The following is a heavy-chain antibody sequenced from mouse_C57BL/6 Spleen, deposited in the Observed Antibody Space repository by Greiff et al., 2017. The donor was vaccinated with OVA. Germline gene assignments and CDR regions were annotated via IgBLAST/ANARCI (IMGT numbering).Heavy chain of an antibody. CDR2: INPSSGYT. J-gene: IGHJ2*01. CDR3: ARGDYGSSGAFDY. D-gene: IGHD1-1*01. V-gene: IGHV1-7*01. CDR1: GYTFTSYW. Sequence: QVQLQQSGAELAKPGASVKLSCKASGYTFTSYWMHWVKQRPGQGLEWIGYINPSSGYTKYNQKFKDKATLTADKSSSTAYMQLSSLTYEDSAVYYCARGDYGSSGAFDYWGQGTTLTVSS.